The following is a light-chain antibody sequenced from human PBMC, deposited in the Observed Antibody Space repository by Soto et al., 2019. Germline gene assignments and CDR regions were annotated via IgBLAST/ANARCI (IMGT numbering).Light chain of an antibody. CDR2: GAS. V-gene: IGKV3-20*01. Sequence: EIVLTQSPGTLSLSPGDRATLSCRASQSVTGSYLAWYQHKPGQAPSLLIYGASSRATGIPNRFSGSGSGTDFTLTIRGLEPEDFAVYYCQQYGTSPRSFGQGTKVEIK. J-gene: IGKJ1*01. CDR1: QSVTGSY. CDR3: QQYGTSPRS.